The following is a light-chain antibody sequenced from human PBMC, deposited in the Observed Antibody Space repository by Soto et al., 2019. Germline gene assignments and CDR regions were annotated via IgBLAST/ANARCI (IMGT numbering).Light chain of an antibody. CDR1: SSNIGAGYD. J-gene: IGLJ1*01. Sequence: QSVLTQPPSVSGAPGQRVTISCTWSSSNIGAGYDVHWYQQVPGTAPKLLIYGNNNRPSGVPDRFSGSKSGTSASLAIAGLQAEDDADYYCQSDDSSLRVFGTGTKVTVL. CDR3: QSDDSSLRV. V-gene: IGLV1-40*01. CDR2: GNN.